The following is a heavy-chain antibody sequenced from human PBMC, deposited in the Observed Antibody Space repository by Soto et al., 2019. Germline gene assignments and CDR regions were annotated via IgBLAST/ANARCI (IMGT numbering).Heavy chain of an antibody. V-gene: IGHV1-24*01. CDR3: ATAKNPYPGYYYMDV. CDR1: GYTLTELS. CDR2: FDPEDGET. Sequence: GASVKVSCKVSGYTLTELSMHWVRQAPGKGLEWMGGFDPEDGETIYAQKFQGRVTMTEDTSTDTAYMELSSLRFEDTAVYYCATAKNPYPGYYYMDVWGKGTTVTVSS. D-gene: IGHD3-10*01. J-gene: IGHJ6*03.